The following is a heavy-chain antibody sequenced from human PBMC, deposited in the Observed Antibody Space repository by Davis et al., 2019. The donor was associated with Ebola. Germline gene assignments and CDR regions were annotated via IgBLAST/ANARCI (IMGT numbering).Heavy chain of an antibody. CDR2: INPNSGGT. CDR3: ARELHCSGGSCYSWFDP. J-gene: IGHJ5*02. Sequence: AASVKVSCKASGYTFTSYYMHWVRQAPGQGLEWMGRINPNSGGTNYAQKFQGRVTMTRDTSISTAYMELSRLRSDDTAVYYCARELHCSGGSCYSWFDPWGQGTLVTVSS. V-gene: IGHV1-2*06. D-gene: IGHD2-15*01. CDR1: GYTFTSYY.